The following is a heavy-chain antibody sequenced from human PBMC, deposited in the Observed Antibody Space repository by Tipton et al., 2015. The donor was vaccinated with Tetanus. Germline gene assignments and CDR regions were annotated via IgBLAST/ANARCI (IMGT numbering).Heavy chain of an antibody. J-gene: IGHJ6*02. CDR3: ARERIEAFYYYGMDI. Sequence: LRLSCAASGFTLRTYSMNWVRQAPGKGLEWIGYIYYLGNTAYNPSLQSRVSMSVDTSKKQFSLRLNSVAAADTAIYYCARERIEAFYYYGMDIWGQGTSVTVSS. CDR2: IYYLGNT. V-gene: IGHV4-59*01. CDR1: GFTLRTYS.